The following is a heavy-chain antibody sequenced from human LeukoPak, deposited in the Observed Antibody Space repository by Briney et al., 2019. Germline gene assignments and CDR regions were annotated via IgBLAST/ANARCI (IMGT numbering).Heavy chain of an antibody. CDR3: AKTYRGYSYVGDFDY. D-gene: IGHD5-18*01. CDR1: GFTFSSSA. J-gene: IGHJ4*02. Sequence: GGSLRLSCAASGFTFSSSAMSWVRQVPGKGLEWVSGISASGGSTYYADSVKGRFTISRDNSKNTLYLQMNSLRAEDTAVYYCAKTYRGYSYVGDFDYWGQGTLVTVSS. CDR2: ISASGGST. V-gene: IGHV3-23*01.